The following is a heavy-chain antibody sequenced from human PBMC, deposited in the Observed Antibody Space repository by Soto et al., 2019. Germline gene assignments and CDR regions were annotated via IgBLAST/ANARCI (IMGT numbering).Heavy chain of an antibody. V-gene: IGHV5-10-1*01. CDR1: GYSFTSYW. J-gene: IGHJ1*01. Sequence: GESLKISCKGSGYSFTSYWISWVRQMPGKGLEWMGRIDPSDSYTNYSPSFQGHVTISADKSISTAYLQWSSLKASDTAMYYCATRELLTFLDRRQKAEYFQHWGQGTLVTVSS. D-gene: IGHD1-26*01. CDR3: ATRELLTFLDRRQKAEYFQH. CDR2: IDPSDSYT.